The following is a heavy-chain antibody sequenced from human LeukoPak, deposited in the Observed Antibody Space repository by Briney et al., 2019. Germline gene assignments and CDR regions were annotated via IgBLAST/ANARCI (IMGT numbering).Heavy chain of an antibody. CDR1: GFTFSSYS. CDR3: ARVAVTNTIDY. V-gene: IGHV3-21*01. Sequence: GGSLRLSCAASGFTFSSYSMNWVRQAPGKGLEWVSSISSSSYIYYADSVKGRFTISRDNAKNSLYLQMNSLGAEDTAVYYCARVAVTNTIDYWGQGTLVTVSS. D-gene: IGHD4-17*01. J-gene: IGHJ4*02. CDR2: ISSSSYI.